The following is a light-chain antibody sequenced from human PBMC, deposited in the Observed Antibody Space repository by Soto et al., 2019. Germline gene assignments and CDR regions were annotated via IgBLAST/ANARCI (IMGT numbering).Light chain of an antibody. J-gene: IGLJ2*01. CDR2: DES. V-gene: IGLV3-21*02. CDR1: NIGRKS. Sequence: SYELTQPPSVSVAPGQTSRITCGENNIGRKSVHWFQQKPGQAPVLVVYDESDRPSGSPERFSGSNSGNTATLTISRVEAGDEADYYCQVWDSSSDHVVFGGGTKVTGL. CDR3: QVWDSSSDHVV.